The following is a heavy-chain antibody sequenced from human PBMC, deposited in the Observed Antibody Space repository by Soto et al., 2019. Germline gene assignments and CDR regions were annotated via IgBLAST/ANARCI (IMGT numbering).Heavy chain of an antibody. Sequence: QVQLVESGGGVVQPGRSLRLSCAASGFTFSSYGMHWVRQAPGKGLEWVAVISYDGSNKYYADSVKGRFTISRDNSKNTLYQQMNSLRAEDTAVYYCAKGWGGPYSGYEGVLDYWGQGTLVTVSS. CDR2: ISYDGSNK. D-gene: IGHD5-12*01. CDR1: GFTFSSYG. V-gene: IGHV3-30*18. CDR3: AKGWGGPYSGYEGVLDY. J-gene: IGHJ4*02.